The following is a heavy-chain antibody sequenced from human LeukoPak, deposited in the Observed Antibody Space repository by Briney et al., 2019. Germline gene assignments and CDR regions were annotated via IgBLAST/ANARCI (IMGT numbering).Heavy chain of an antibody. J-gene: IGHJ6*03. D-gene: IGHD4-17*01. V-gene: IGHV5-51*01. CDR2: IKPGDSHT. Sequence: GESLKISCQGSGNNFTTYFIGWVRQMPGKGLEWVGVIKPGDSHTIYSPSFQGHVTISADKSIGTAYLQWDSLQASDTAIYYCARHVTVIPSYLFYYMDVWGNGTTVIVSS. CDR1: GNNFTTYF. CDR3: ARHVTVIPSYLFYYMDV.